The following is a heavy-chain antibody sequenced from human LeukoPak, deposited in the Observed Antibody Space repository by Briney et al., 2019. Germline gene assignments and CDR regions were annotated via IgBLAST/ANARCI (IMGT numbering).Heavy chain of an antibody. Sequence: SVKVSCKASGGTFSSYAISWVRQAPGQGLEWMGGIIPIFGTANYAQKFQGRVTITADESTSTAYMELSSLRSEDTAVYYCASYNILTGYRTTLIDYWGQGTLVTVSS. CDR1: GGTFSSYA. V-gene: IGHV1-69*13. J-gene: IGHJ4*02. D-gene: IGHD3-9*01. CDR2: IIPIFGTA. CDR3: ASYNILTGYRTTLIDY.